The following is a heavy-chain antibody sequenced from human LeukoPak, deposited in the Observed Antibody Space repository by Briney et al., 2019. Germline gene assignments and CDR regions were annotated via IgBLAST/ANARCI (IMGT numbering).Heavy chain of an antibody. V-gene: IGHV4-4*07. CDR2: IYTSGST. Sequence: PSETLSLTCTVSGGSISRYYWSWIRQPAGKGLEWIGRIYTSGSTNYNPSLKSRVTMSVDTSKNQFSLKLSSVTAADTAVYYCARASRDTYYDILTGYHFDYWGQGTLVTVSS. CDR3: ARASRDTYYDILTGYHFDY. D-gene: IGHD3-9*01. CDR1: GGSISRYY. J-gene: IGHJ4*02.